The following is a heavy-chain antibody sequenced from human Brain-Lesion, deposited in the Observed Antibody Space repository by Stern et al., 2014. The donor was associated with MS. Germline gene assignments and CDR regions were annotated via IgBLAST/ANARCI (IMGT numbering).Heavy chain of an antibody. CDR3: GRHLAFEFAP. CDR1: GFTFSRYW. J-gene: IGHJ5*02. V-gene: IGHV3-7*01. CDR2: IRQDGGET. Sequence: EVQLEESGGGLVRPGESLTLSCVASGFTFSRYWMTWVRQAPGTGLDWVANIRQDGGETYYVDSVKARFTISRDNAKNSLFLQMNSLRVEDTAVYYCGRHLAFEFAPWGQGTLVTVSS. D-gene: IGHD2/OR15-2a*01.